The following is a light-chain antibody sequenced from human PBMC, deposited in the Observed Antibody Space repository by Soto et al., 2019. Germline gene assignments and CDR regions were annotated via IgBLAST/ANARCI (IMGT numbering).Light chain of an antibody. Sequence: DIQMTQSPSTLSASVGDRVTITCRASQSISTWLAWYQQKPGKAPNLLINKASSLASGVPSRFSGSGSGTEFTLTISSLQSDDSATYYCQQYNTYPWTFGQGTAVE. CDR2: KAS. J-gene: IGKJ1*01. CDR1: QSISTW. CDR3: QQYNTYPWT. V-gene: IGKV1-5*03.